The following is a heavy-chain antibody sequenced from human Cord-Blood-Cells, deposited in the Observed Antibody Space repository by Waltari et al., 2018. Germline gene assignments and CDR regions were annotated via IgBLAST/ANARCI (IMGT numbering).Heavy chain of an antibody. J-gene: IGHJ3*02. Sequence: QLQLQESGPGLVKPSETLSLTCPVSGGSIRSSSYYWGWIRQPPGKGLEWIGSIYYSGSTYYNPSLKSRVTISVDTSKNQFSLKLSSVTAADTAVYYCARPQGICSGGSCYSDAFDIWGQGTMVTVSS. D-gene: IGHD2-15*01. V-gene: IGHV4-39*01. CDR3: ARPQGICSGGSCYSDAFDI. CDR1: GGSIRSSSYY. CDR2: IYYSGST.